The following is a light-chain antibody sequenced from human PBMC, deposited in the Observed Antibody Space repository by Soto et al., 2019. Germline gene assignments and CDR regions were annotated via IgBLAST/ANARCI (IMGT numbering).Light chain of an antibody. CDR2: EGS. J-gene: IGLJ2*01. CDR1: SSDVGRYNL. CDR3: CSYAGLPVI. Sequence: QSALTQPASVSGSPGQSITISCTGTSSDVGRYNLVSWYQQYSGKAPKLMIYEGSKRPSGVSHRLSGSKSGNTASLTISGLQAEDEADYYCCSYAGLPVIFGGGTKLTVL. V-gene: IGLV2-23*01.